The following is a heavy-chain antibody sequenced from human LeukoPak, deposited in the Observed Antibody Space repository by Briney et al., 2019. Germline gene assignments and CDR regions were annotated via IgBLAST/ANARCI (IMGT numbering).Heavy chain of an antibody. CDR3: VKEFCIGGVCYCFFDY. J-gene: IGHJ4*03. D-gene: IGHD2-8*02. Sequence: GGSLRLSCSVSGFTFSSFAMHWVRQAPGKGLQYVSGISSDGGSTYHADSVKDRFTISRDNSRNTLFLQMSSLRAEDTAVYYCVKEFCIGGVCYCFFDYWGQGTLVTVSS. CDR1: GFTFSSFA. CDR2: ISSDGGST. V-gene: IGHV3-64D*06.